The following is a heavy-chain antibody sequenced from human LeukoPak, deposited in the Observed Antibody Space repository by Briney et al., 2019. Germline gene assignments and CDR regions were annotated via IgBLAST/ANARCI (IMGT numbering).Heavy chain of an antibody. D-gene: IGHD3-22*01. CDR1: GFTFSSYA. CDR2: ISGSGGST. CDR3: AKAPLGPRRYYYDSSGCHTRGHY. Sequence: QTGGSLRLSCAASGFTFSSYAMSWVRQAPGKGLEWVSAISGSGGSTYYADSVKGRFTISRDNSKNTLYLQMNSLRAEDTAVYYCAKAPLGPRRYYYDSSGCHTRGHYWGQGTLVTVSS. V-gene: IGHV3-23*01. J-gene: IGHJ4*02.